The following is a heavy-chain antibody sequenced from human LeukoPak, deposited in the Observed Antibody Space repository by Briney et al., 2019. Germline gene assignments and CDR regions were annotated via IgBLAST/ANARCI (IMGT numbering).Heavy chain of an antibody. CDR3: ARGKDTAMVTPIGY. D-gene: IGHD5-18*01. Sequence: ASVKVSCKASGYTFTGYYMHWVRQAPGQGLEWMGWIDPNSGGTNYAQKFQGRVTMTRDTSISTAYMELSRLRSDDTAVYYCARGKDTAMVTPIGYWGQGTLVTVSS. J-gene: IGHJ4*02. CDR2: IDPNSGGT. V-gene: IGHV1-2*02. CDR1: GYTFTGYY.